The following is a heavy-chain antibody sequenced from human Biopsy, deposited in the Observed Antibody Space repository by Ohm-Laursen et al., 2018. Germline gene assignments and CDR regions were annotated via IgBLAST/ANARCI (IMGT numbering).Heavy chain of an antibody. CDR2: FDPEHGET. Sequence: GASVKVSCKVSEYTLTELPMHWVRQAPGKGLEWMGGFDPEHGETLYAQKFQGRITMTRNTSISTAYMELLSLRSDDTAVYYCARGGSFLPSEYFHHWGQGTLVTVSS. V-gene: IGHV1-24*01. CDR1: EYTLTELP. D-gene: IGHD3-16*01. J-gene: IGHJ1*01. CDR3: ARGGSFLPSEYFHH.